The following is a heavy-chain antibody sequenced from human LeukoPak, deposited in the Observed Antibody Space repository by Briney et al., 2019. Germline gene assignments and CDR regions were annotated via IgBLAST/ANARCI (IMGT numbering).Heavy chain of an antibody. CDR1: GGTFSSYA. CDR2: INPNSGGT. V-gene: IGHV1-2*04. D-gene: IGHD2-15*01. Sequence: GSSVKVSCKASGGTFSSYAISWVRQAPGQGLEWMGWINPNSGGTNYAQKFQGWVTMTRDTSISTAYMELSRLRSDDTAVYYCARGVAEYYYYGMDVWGQGTTVTVSS. CDR3: ARGVAEYYYYGMDV. J-gene: IGHJ6*02.